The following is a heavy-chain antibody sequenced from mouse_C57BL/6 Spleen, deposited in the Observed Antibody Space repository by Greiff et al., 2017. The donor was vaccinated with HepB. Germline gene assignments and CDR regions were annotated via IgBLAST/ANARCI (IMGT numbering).Heavy chain of an antibody. CDR2: ISSGGSYT. V-gene: IGHV5-6*01. D-gene: IGHD1-1*02. CDR1: GFTFSSYG. Sequence: EVKLVESGGDLVKPGGSLKLSCAASGFTFSSYGMSWVRQTPDKRLEWVATISSGGSYTYYPDSVKGRFTISRDNAKNTLYLQMSSLKSEDTAMYYCAMVLGDWYFDVWGTGTTVTVSS. CDR3: AMVLGDWYFDV. J-gene: IGHJ1*03.